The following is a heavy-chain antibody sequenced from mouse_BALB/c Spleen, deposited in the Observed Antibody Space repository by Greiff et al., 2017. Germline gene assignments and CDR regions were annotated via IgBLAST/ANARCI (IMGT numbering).Heavy chain of an antibody. CDR3: ARGAFDYDEGFAY. CDR1: GFNIKDTY. J-gene: IGHJ3*01. Sequence: VQLQQSGAELVKPGASVKLSCTASGFNIKDTYMHWVKQRPEQGLEWIGRIDPANGNTKYDPKFQGKATITADTSSNTAYLQLSSLTSEDTAVYYCARGAFDYDEGFAYWGQGTLVTVSA. D-gene: IGHD2-4*01. V-gene: IGHV14-3*02. CDR2: IDPANGNT.